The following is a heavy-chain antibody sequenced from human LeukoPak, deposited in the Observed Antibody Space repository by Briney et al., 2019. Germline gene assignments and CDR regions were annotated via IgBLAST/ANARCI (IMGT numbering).Heavy chain of an antibody. CDR1: GFTFSSYA. CDR2: ISYDGINK. D-gene: IGHD2-2*01. CDR3: ARGGDIVVVPAALIGWFDP. J-gene: IGHJ5*02. Sequence: RALRLSCAASGFTFSSYAMHWVGQARGKGREGVAVISYDGINKYYADSVKRLFTISRGHSNNTLYLQLTSLRAEDTAVYYCARGGDIVVVPAALIGWFDPWGQGTLVTVSS. V-gene: IGHV3-30*04.